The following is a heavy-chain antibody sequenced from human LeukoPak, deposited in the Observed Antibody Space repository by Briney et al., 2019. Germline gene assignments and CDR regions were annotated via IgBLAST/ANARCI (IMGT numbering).Heavy chain of an antibody. CDR2: ISYDGSNK. CDR3: AKDPEVTAVAVLDY. V-gene: IGHV3-30*18. J-gene: IGHJ4*02. Sequence: GGSLRLSCAASGFTFSSYGMHWVRQAPGKGLEWVAVISYDGSNKYYADSVKGRFTISRDNSKNTLYLQMNSLRAEDTAVYYCAKDPEVTAVAVLDYWGQGTLVTVSS. CDR1: GFTFSSYG. D-gene: IGHD6-19*01.